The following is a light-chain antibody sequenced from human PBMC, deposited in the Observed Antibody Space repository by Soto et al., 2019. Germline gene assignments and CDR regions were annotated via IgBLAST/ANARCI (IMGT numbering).Light chain of an antibody. Sequence: QSALTQPPSASGSPGQSVTTSCTGTSSDVGGNNYVSWYQQHPGKAPKLMIYEVSERPSGVPDRFSGSKSGNTASLTVSGLQAEDEADYYCSSYAGSNNLVFGGGTKLTVL. CDR3: SSYAGSNNLV. V-gene: IGLV2-8*01. J-gene: IGLJ2*01. CDR1: SSDVGGNNY. CDR2: EVS.